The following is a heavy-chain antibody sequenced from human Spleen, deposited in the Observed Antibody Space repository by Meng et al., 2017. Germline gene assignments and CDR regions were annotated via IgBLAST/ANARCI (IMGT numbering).Heavy chain of an antibody. CDR1: GGSISSSSYS. CDR2: IYYSGST. CDR3: ARQVNSDGYPRYFDY. D-gene: IGHD5-24*01. V-gene: IGHV4-39*01. J-gene: IGHJ4*02. Sequence: QPQLQESGPGLVKPSEALSLTCSVSGGSISSSSYSCGWIRQPPGKGLEWIGSIYYSGSTYYNPSLKSRVTISEDTSKNQFSLKLTSVTAADTAVYYCARQVNSDGYPRYFDYWGQGTLVTVSS.